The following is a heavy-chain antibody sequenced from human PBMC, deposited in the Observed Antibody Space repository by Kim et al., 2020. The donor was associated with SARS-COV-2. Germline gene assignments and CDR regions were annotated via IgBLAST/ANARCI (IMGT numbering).Heavy chain of an antibody. CDR1: GYSISSGYY. J-gene: IGHJ4*02. CDR2: IYHSGST. D-gene: IGHD1-26*01. Sequence: SETLSLTCTVSGYSISSGYYWGWIRQPPGKGLEWIGSIYHSGSTYYNPSLKSRVTISVDTSKNQFSLKLSSVTAADTVVYYCASRKSGSRFDYWGQGTLVTVSS. V-gene: IGHV4-38-2*02. CDR3: ASRKSGSRFDY.